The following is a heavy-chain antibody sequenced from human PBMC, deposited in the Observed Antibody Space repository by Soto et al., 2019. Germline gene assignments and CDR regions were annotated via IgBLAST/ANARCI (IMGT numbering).Heavy chain of an antibody. J-gene: IGHJ4*02. CDR3: ARRLSSRDGYNGH. CDR1: GYTFTNYD. V-gene: IGHV1-8*02. CDR2: MNPSTGNS. Sequence: QVQLVQSGTEVKKPGASVKVSCKASGYTFTNYDINWVRQATGQGLEWMGWMNPSTGNSGYAQKFHGRLTMTRNTSISTAYMELRSLRSQDTAVYYCARRLSSRDGYNGHWGQGTLVTVSS. D-gene: IGHD5-12*01.